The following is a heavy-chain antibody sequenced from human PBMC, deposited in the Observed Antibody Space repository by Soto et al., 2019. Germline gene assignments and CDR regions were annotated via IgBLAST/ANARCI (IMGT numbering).Heavy chain of an antibody. Sequence: QVQLQESGPGLVKPSETLSLACTVSGVSVTSGSFYWSWIRQPPGGGLEWIGYMHYTVRIRNNPARRSRVSIPIATSEKLFFLSLTSVTTVYTAGYYCARDLQGLGRRRQFDNCGQGTVVAVSS. J-gene: IGHJ4*02. CDR1: GVSVTSGSFY. CDR2: MHYTVRI. D-gene: IGHD3-9*01. V-gene: IGHV4-61*03. CDR3: ARDLQGLGRRRQFDN.